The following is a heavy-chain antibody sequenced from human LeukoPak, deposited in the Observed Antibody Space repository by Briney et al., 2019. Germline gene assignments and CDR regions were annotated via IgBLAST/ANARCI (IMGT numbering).Heavy chain of an antibody. Sequence: ASVKVSCKASGGTFSSYAISWVRQAPGQGLEWMGWISAYNGNANYAQKLQGRVTMTTDTSTSTAYMELRSLRSDDTAVYYCARRILENDILWFDPWGQGTLVTVSS. CDR3: ARRILENDILWFDP. D-gene: IGHD3-9*01. J-gene: IGHJ5*02. CDR1: GGTFSSYA. V-gene: IGHV1-18*01. CDR2: ISAYNGNA.